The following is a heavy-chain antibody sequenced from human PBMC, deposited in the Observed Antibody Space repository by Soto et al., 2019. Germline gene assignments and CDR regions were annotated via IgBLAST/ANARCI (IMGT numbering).Heavy chain of an antibody. V-gene: IGHV1-8*01. CDR1: GYTFTSYD. CDR2: VNPNSGNT. D-gene: IGHD2-2*01. J-gene: IGHJ5*02. CDR3: ARIPFSRARTGFDP. Sequence: QVQLVQSGAEVKKPGASVKVSCKASGYTFTSYDINWVRQATGQGLEWMGWVNPNSGNTGYAQKLQGRVTMTRNTSVSRAYVELSSLRSEDPAVYYCARIPFSRARTGFDPWGQGTLVTVSS.